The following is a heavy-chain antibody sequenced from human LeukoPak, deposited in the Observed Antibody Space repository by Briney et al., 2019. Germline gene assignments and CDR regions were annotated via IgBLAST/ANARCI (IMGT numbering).Heavy chain of an antibody. D-gene: IGHD3-10*01. CDR2: ISSGSSAI. Sequence: GGSLRLSCEASGFTFTTYSMTWVRQAPGKGLEWVSIISSGSSAIFSADALKGRFTISRDDAKNSLYLQMNSLRAEDTAVYYCARDLALWFGEAYWGQGTLVTVSS. V-gene: IGHV3-21*01. CDR1: GFTFTTYS. CDR3: ARDLALWFGEAY. J-gene: IGHJ4*02.